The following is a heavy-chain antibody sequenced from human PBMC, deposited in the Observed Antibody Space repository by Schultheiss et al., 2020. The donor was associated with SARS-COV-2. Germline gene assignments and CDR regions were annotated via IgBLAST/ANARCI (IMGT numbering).Heavy chain of an antibody. J-gene: IGHJ4*02. D-gene: IGHD1-26*01. CDR1: GFTFSSYA. CDR3: AKYSWDSGSLIDY. CDR2: ISGSGGST. Sequence: GGSLRLSCAASGFTFSSYAMSWVRQAPGKGLEWVSAISGSGGSTYYADSVKGRFTISRDNSKNTLYLQMNSLRAEDTAVFYCAKYSWDSGSLIDYWGQGTLVTVSS. V-gene: IGHV3-23*01.